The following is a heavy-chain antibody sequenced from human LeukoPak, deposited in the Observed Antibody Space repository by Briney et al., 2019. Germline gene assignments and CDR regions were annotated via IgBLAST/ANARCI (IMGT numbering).Heavy chain of an antibody. D-gene: IGHD3-22*01. Sequence: SETLSLTCTVSGGSISNYHWSWIRQPPGKGLEWIGEIYHSGSTKYNPSLKSRVTISVDTSKNQFSLKLSSVTAADTAVYYCARGGSMIEGYYYMDVWGKGTTVTVSS. CDR3: ARGGSMIEGYYYMDV. CDR2: IYHSGST. V-gene: IGHV4-34*01. J-gene: IGHJ6*03. CDR1: GGSISNYH.